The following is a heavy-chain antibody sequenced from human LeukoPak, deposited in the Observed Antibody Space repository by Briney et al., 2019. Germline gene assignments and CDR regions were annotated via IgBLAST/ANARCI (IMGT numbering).Heavy chain of an antibody. CDR2: INQDGSEK. CDR3: ATDPRPDSGNFLGFEY. Sequence: PGGSLRLSCVASGFTFSSYWMSWVRQAPGKGLEWVANINQDGSEKYYVDSVKGRFTISRGNSKNSLYLQMSSLRAEDTAVYYCATDPRPDSGNFLGFEYWGQGTLVTVSS. V-gene: IGHV3-7*01. J-gene: IGHJ4*02. CDR1: GFTFSSYW. D-gene: IGHD4-23*01.